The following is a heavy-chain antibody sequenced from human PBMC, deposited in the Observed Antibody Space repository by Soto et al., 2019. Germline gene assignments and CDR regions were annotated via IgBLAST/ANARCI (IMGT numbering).Heavy chain of an antibody. CDR3: ARMNAHCSGGSCYYFDY. CDR1: GFSLSNARMG. J-gene: IGHJ4*02. CDR2: IFSNDEK. D-gene: IGHD2-15*01. V-gene: IGHV2-26*01. Sequence: SGPTMVNPTETLTLTFPVSGFSLSNARMGVSWIRQPPGKALEWLAHIFSNDEKSYSTSLKSRLTISKDTSKSQVVLTMTNMDPVDTATYYCARMNAHCSGGSCYYFDYWGQGTLVTVSS.